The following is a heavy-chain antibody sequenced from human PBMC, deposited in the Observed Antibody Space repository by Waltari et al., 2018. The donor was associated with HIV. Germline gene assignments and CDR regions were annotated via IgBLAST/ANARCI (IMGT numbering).Heavy chain of an antibody. CDR3: ARQGAGDYGDYLFDY. CDR1: GYPFSDNA. Sequence: QVQLVQSGTAVKEPGASLKVSCKASGYPFSDNAINWVRQAPGQGLEWMGWMNPKTGNTGFAQTLQGRVILTRDASMNTAYMELNNLTSGDTAVYYCARQGAGDYGDYLFDYWGQGTLLTVSS. J-gene: IGHJ4*02. D-gene: IGHD4-17*01. V-gene: IGHV1-8*01. CDR2: MNPKTGNT.